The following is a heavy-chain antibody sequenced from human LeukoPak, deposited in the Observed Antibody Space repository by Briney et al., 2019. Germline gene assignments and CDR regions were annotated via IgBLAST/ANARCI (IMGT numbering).Heavy chain of an antibody. V-gene: IGHV1-58*02. D-gene: IGHD5-18*01. J-gene: IGHJ4*02. CDR3: AAAWVPSSVDTAMVFDY. CDR1: GFTFTSSA. Sequence: SVKVSCKASGFTFTSSAMQWVRQARGQRLEWIGWIVVGSGNTNYAQKFQERVTITRDVSTSTAYMELSSLRSEDTAVYYCAAAWVPSSVDTAMVFDYWGQGTLVTVSS. CDR2: IVVGSGNT.